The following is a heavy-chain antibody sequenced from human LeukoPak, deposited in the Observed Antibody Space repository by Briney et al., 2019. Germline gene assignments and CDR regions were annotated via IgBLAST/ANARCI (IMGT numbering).Heavy chain of an antibody. CDR2: LSYSGST. V-gene: IGHV4-59*08. D-gene: IGHD2-21*02. CDR3: ARPQYCGANCYHAFEI. Sequence: SETLSLTCAVSGGSIKSYYWSWIRQPPGKGLEWIGYLSYSGSTNYNPSLKSRVTISVDTSKNQFSLKLSSVTAADTAVYYCARPQYCGANCYHAFEIWGQGTLVTVSS. CDR1: GGSIKSYY. J-gene: IGHJ3*02.